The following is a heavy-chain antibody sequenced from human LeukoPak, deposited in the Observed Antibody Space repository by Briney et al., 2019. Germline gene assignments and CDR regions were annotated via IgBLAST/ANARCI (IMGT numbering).Heavy chain of an antibody. CDR3: AREGGFFRPLDY. Sequence: SGTLSLTCGVSGGSVTSTNWWTWIRQPPGKGLEWIGEVHLDGRTNYNPSLKSRLTISVDLSENHISLKLTSVTAADTAVYYCAREGGFFRPLDYSGQGTLVTVSS. CDR1: GGSVTSTNW. D-gene: IGHD3-3*01. CDR2: VHLDGRT. J-gene: IGHJ4*02. V-gene: IGHV4-4*02.